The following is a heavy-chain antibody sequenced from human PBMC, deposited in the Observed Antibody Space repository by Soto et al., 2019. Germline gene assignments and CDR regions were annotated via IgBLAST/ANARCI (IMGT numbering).Heavy chain of an antibody. CDR3: AKEGIGRYSGGALDY. CDR2: ISGTAGST. J-gene: IGHJ3*01. V-gene: IGHV3-23*01. D-gene: IGHD6-19*01. CDR1: GFSFGNYA. Sequence: EVQLLESGGGLVQPGGSLRLSCAASGFSFGNYAMSWVRRAPGKGLQWVSGISGTAGSTDYADSVKGRFTISRDNSKNTIYLQMNSLRAEDTALYYCAKEGIGRYSGGALDYWGQGTMVTVSS.